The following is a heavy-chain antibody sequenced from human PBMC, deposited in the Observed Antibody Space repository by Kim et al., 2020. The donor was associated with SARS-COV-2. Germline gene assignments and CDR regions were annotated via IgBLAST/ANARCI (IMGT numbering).Heavy chain of an antibody. CDR1: GFTFDDYA. D-gene: IGHD6-13*01. V-gene: IGHV3-9*01. J-gene: IGHJ4*01. CDR3: AKGGIIAAAGPYYFDY. CDR2: ISWNSGSI. Sequence: GGSLRLSCAASGFTFDDYAMHWVRQAPGKGLEWVSGISWNSGSIGYADSVKGRFTITRDNAKNSLYLQMNSLRAEDTALYYCAKGGIIAAAGPYYFDYWG.